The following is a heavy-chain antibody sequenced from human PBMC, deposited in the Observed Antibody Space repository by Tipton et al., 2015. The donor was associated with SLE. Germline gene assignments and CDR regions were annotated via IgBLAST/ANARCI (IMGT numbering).Heavy chain of an antibody. CDR3: ARPSRVNLIVVDAFDI. CDR2: LYYNGNT. J-gene: IGHJ3*02. V-gene: IGHV4-59*08. D-gene: IGHD3-22*01. CDR1: GGSFNTHY. Sequence: TLSLTCSVSGGSFNTHYWSWIRQPPGKGLEWIGTLYYNGNTNYNPSLESRVTISVDTSKNQFSLKLTSVTAADTAVYYCARPSRVNLIVVDAFDIWGQGTIVTVSS.